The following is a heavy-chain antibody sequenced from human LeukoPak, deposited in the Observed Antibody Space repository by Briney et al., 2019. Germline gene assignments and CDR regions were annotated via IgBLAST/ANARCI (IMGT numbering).Heavy chain of an antibody. CDR2: INSDGRST. D-gene: IGHD4-17*01. CDR1: GFTFTNHW. Sequence: PGGSLRLSCAVSGFTFTNHWMHWARQVPGEGLLWVSRINSDGRSTNYADSVKGRFTISRDNAKNTLHLQMNSLRAEDTAMYYCSTSHNGDPDHFDYWGQGTLVTVSS. CDR3: STSHNGDPDHFDY. V-gene: IGHV3-74*01. J-gene: IGHJ4*02.